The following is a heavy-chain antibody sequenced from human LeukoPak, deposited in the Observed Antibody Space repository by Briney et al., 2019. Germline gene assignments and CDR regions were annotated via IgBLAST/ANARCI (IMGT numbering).Heavy chain of an antibody. V-gene: IGHV3-21*01. Sequence: GGSLRLSCAASGFTFSNYNMNWVRHAPGKGLEWVSSITSSSSYADSVKGRFTISRDNAKNSLYLQMNSLRAEDTAVYYCARDPYSGSYSAYYYYYMDVWGKGTTVTVSS. J-gene: IGHJ6*03. CDR3: ARDPYSGSYSAYYYYYMDV. CDR2: ITSSSS. D-gene: IGHD1-26*01. CDR1: GFTFSNYN.